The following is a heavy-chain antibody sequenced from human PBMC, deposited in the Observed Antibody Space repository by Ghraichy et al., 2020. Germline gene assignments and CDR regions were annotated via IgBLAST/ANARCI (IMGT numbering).Heavy chain of an antibody. J-gene: IGHJ4*02. Sequence: GGSLRLSCTASGFTFGDHGLHWFRQAPGKGPEWVGVISNDGSDKYYTDSLEGRFTISRDNSIDTLFLQMNSLRPEDMAVYYCARGGSLLEYLTLPPDFWGQGTLVPVSS. CDR1: GFTFGDHG. CDR3: ARGGSLLEYLTLPPDF. V-gene: IGHV3-30*14. D-gene: IGHD3-3*01. CDR2: ISNDGSDK.